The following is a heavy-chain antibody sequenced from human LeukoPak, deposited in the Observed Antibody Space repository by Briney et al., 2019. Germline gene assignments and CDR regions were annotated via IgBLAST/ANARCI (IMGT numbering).Heavy chain of an antibody. V-gene: IGHV3-23*01. CDR2: ISGSGGST. CDR1: GFTFSSYA. CDR3: AKDRTWWLAHFDY. J-gene: IGHJ4*02. Sequence: GGSLRLSCAASGFTFSSYAMSWVRHAPGKGLAWVSAISGSGGSTYYADSVKGRFTISRDNSKNTLYLQMNSLRAEDTAVYYCAKDRTWWLAHFDYWGQGTLVTVSS. D-gene: IGHD6-19*01.